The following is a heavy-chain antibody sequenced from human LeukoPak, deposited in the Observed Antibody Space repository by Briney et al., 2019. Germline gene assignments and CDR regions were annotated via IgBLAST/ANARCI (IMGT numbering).Heavy chain of an antibody. CDR2: ISYDGSNK. CDR1: GFTFSSYA. V-gene: IGHV3-30*04. CDR3: AKGIYGSGSYPRPLDY. D-gene: IGHD3-10*01. J-gene: IGHJ4*02. Sequence: GGSLRLSCAASGFTFSSYATHWVRQAPGKGLEWVAVISYDGSNKYYADSVKGRFTISRDNSKNTLYLQMNSLRAEDTAVYYCAKGIYGSGSYPRPLDYWGQGTLVTVSS.